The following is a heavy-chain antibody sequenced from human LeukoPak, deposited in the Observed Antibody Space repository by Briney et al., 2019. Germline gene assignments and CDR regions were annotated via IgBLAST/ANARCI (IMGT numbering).Heavy chain of an antibody. CDR3: AREMATTARYDAFDI. Sequence: ASVKVSCKASGGTFSSYAISWVRQAPGQGLEWMGGIIPIFGTANYAQKFQGRVTITADESTSTAYMELSSLRSEDTAVYYCAREMATTARYDAFDIWGQGTMVTVSS. J-gene: IGHJ3*02. CDR1: GGTFSSYA. D-gene: IGHD5-24*01. CDR2: IIPIFGTA. V-gene: IGHV1-69*13.